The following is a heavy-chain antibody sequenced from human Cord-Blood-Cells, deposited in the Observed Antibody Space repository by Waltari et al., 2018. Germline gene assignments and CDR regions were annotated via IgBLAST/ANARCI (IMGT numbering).Heavy chain of an antibody. Sequence: QVPLPQSGPGLVKASQHLSLTCAISGDIVSTNSAPWNSSMQCPSRGLEWLGRTYYRSKWYNDYAVSVKSRITINPDTSKNQFSLQLNSVTPEDTAVYYCARDGFRYSSFDYWGQGTLVTVSS. V-gene: IGHV6-1*01. CDR1: GDIVSTNSAP. CDR2: TYYRSKWYN. CDR3: ARDGFRYSSFDY. J-gene: IGHJ4*02. D-gene: IGHD6-13*01.